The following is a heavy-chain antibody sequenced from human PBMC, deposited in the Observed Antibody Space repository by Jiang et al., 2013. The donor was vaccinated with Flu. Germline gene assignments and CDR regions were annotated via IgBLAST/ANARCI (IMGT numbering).Heavy chain of an antibody. J-gene: IGHJ4*02. CDR2: INSNSGGS. D-gene: IGHD5-24*01. Sequence: GAEVKKPGASVKVSCKTSGYTFTDYYVHWVRLAPGQGLEWVGWINSNSGGSSYAQKFQGRVTMTRDTSINTGYMELSRLTSDDTAVYYCARDRIGDGFTQEYFDYWGQGTLVTVSS. CDR3: ARDRIGDGFTQEYFDY. CDR1: GYTFTDYY. V-gene: IGHV1-2*02.